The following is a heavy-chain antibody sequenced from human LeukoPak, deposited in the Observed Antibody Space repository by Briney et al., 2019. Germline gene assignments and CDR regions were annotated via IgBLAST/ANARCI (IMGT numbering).Heavy chain of an antibody. CDR3: ARADYGGNSELDY. V-gene: IGHV1-2*02. CDR1: GYTFTGYY. CDR2: INPNSGGT. Sequence: ASVKVSCKASGYTFTGYYMHWVRQAPGQGLEWMGWINPNSGGTNYAQKFQGRVTMTRDTSISTAYMELSRLRSDDTAVYYCARADYGGNSELDYWGHGTLVTVSS. J-gene: IGHJ4*01. D-gene: IGHD4-23*01.